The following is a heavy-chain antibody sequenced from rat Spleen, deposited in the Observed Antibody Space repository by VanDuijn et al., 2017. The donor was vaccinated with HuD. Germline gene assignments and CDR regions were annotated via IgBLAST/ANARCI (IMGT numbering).Heavy chain of an antibody. Sequence: EVQLVESGGGLVQPGRSLKLSCAASGFTFSSFAMAWVRQAPNNGLEWVASISWGGTNTYYADNVKGRFAVSRDNAKNVLYLQMNNLRSEDTAIYYCVRGATDSFAYWGQGVMVTVSS. CDR1: GFTFSSFA. D-gene: IGHD3-4*01. CDR2: ISWGGTNT. V-gene: IGHV5-7*01. J-gene: IGHJ2*01. CDR3: VRGATDSFAY.